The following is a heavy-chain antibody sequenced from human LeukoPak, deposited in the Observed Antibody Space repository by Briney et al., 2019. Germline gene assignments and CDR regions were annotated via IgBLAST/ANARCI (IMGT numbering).Heavy chain of an antibody. CDR1: GYTFTSYA. CDR3: ARAYCSSTSCYSPFDY. CDR2: INAGNGNA. V-gene: IGHV1-3*01. D-gene: IGHD2-2*01. J-gene: IGHJ4*02. Sequence: ASVKVSCKASGYTFTSYAMHWVRQAPGQRLEWMGWINAGNGNAKYSQKFQGRVTITRDTSASTAYMELSSLRSEDTAVYYCARAYCSSTSCYSPFDYWSQGTLVTVSS.